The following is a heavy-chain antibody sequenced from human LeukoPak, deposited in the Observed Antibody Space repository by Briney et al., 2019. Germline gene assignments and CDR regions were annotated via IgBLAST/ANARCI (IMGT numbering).Heavy chain of an antibody. CDR2: IIGSSDSS. CDR1: GFNFNGYA. J-gene: IGHJ5*02. V-gene: IGHV3-23*01. CDR3: AKYRYSFSSGFHFGA. D-gene: IGHD3-22*01. Sequence: GGSLRLSCVASGFNFNGYAMAWVRQAPGKRPQWVSSIIGSSDSSVYTDSVKGRFHISSNNSKHTLYLQMNSLRVEDAAVYSCAKYRYSFSSGFHFGARGQGTLVTASS.